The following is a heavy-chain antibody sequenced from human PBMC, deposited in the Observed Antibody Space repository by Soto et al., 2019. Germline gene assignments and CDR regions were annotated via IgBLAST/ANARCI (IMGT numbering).Heavy chain of an antibody. V-gene: IGHV3-23*01. J-gene: IGHJ4*02. CDR2: ISGSGGDT. CDR1: GFTFSSYA. Sequence: LRLSCAASGFTFSSYAMSWVRQAPGKGLEWVSTISGSGGDTRYADSVKGRFTISRDNSKNTLYLQMNSLRAEDTAVYYCAKALIDGTYWRPSFDYWGQGTLVTVSS. D-gene: IGHD1-26*01. CDR3: AKALIDGTYWRPSFDY.